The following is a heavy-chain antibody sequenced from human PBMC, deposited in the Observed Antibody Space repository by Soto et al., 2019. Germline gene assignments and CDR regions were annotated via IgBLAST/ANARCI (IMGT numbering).Heavy chain of an antibody. Sequence: GASVKVSCKASGYTFTGYYIHWVRQAPGQGLEWLGWINPNNGGTKYAQKFQGRVTMTSDTSISTAHMELSRLRSDDTAGYYCARGASRSSYYYGFAVWGQGTRVTVSS. V-gene: IGHV1-2*02. D-gene: IGHD6-6*01. CDR2: INPNNGGT. J-gene: IGHJ6*02. CDR1: GYTFTGYY. CDR3: ARGASRSSYYYGFAV.